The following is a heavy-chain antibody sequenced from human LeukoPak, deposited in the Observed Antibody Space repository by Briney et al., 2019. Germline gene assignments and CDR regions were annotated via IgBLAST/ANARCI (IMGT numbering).Heavy chain of an antibody. CDR2: IIPIFGTA. J-gene: IGHJ4*02. V-gene: IGHV1-69*01. CDR1: GGTFSSYA. CDR3: ARRGWSTVRGFEDY. D-gene: IGHD4-11*01. Sequence: ASVKVSCKASGGTFSSYAISWVRQAPGQGLEWMGGIIPIFGTANYAQKLQGRVTITADESTSTAYMELSSLRSEDTAVYYCARRGWSTVRGFEDYWGQGTLVTVSS.